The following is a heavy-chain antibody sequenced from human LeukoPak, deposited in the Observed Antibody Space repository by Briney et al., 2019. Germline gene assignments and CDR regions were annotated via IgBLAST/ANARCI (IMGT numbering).Heavy chain of an antibody. V-gene: IGHV3-23*01. J-gene: IGHJ1*01. Sequence: PGGSLRLSCAASGFTFSSYAMSWVRQAPGKGLEWVSTISGSGAYTYYAGSVKGRFTISRDNSKNTLYLQMNSLRAEDTAVYYCAKYFASGSYYKLPHWGQGTLVTVSS. CDR1: GFTFSSYA. CDR3: AKYFASGSYYKLPH. D-gene: IGHD3-10*01. CDR2: ISGSGAYT.